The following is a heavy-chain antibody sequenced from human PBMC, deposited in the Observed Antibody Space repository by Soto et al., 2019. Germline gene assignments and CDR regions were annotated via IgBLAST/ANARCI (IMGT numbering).Heavy chain of an antibody. CDR1: GFTFSSYW. V-gene: IGHV3-74*01. CDR2: INSDGSST. D-gene: IGHD2-8*01. CDR3: ARDNGVSGTTGLDV. J-gene: IGHJ6*02. Sequence: EVQLVESGGGLVQPGGSLRLSCAASGFTFSSYWMHWVRQAPGKGRVWVSRINSDGSSTSYADSVKGRFTISRDNAKNTLYLQMNSLRAEDTAVYYCARDNGVSGTTGLDVWGQGTTVTVSS.